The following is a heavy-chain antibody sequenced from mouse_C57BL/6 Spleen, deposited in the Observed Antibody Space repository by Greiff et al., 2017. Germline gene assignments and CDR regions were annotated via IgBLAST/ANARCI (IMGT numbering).Heavy chain of an antibody. Sequence: VQLQQPGAELVRPGSPVKLSCKASGYTFTSYWMDWVKQRPGQGLEWIGNIYPSDSETHYNQKFKDKATLTVDKSSSTAYMQLSSLTSEDSAVYYCARGGYYGSYYFDYWGQGTTLTVSS. J-gene: IGHJ2*01. CDR2: IYPSDSET. CDR1: GYTFTSYW. D-gene: IGHD1-1*01. CDR3: ARGGYYGSYYFDY. V-gene: IGHV1-61*01.